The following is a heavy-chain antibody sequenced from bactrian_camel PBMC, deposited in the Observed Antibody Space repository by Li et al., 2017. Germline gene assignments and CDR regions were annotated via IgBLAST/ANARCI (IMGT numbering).Heavy chain of an antibody. D-gene: IGHD8*01. CDR3: ASGFNWIIY. CDR1: GYTYSSYC. V-gene: IGHV3S53*01. CDR2: VARDGST. Sequence: HVQLVESGGGSVQAGGSLRLSCAASGYTYSSYCMGWFRQALGKEREAVAVVARDGSTTYSDSVEGRFTISHDNAKNSVDLQMNSLKPDDTAVYYCASGFNWIIYWGQGTQVTVS. J-gene: IGHJ4*01.